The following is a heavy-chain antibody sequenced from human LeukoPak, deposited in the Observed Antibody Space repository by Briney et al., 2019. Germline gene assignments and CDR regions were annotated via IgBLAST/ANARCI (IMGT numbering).Heavy chain of an antibody. V-gene: IGHV3-30-3*01. D-gene: IGHD2-15*01. CDR3: ARDKAYCSGGSCYPIHGMDV. J-gene: IGHJ6*02. Sequence: GGSLRLSCAASGFTFSSYAMHWVRQAPGKGLEWVAVISYDGSNKYYADSVKGRFTISRDNSKNTLHLQMNSLRAEDTAVYYCARDKAYCSGGSCYPIHGMDVWGQGTTVTVSS. CDR1: GFTFSSYA. CDR2: ISYDGSNK.